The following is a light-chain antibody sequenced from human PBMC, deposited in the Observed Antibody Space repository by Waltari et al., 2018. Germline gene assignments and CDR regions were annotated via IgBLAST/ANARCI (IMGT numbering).Light chain of an antibody. J-gene: IGLJ2*01. CDR3: ASWDGSLGGVI. Sequence: SYVLTQPPSVSVAPGETARITCGGNNIESKSVHWYRQRPGQAPVLVISYDSDRPSGIPERFSGSNSGNTATLTISRVEAGDEADYYCASWDGSLGGVIFGGGTKLTVL. CDR2: YDS. V-gene: IGLV3-21*04. CDR1: NIESKS.